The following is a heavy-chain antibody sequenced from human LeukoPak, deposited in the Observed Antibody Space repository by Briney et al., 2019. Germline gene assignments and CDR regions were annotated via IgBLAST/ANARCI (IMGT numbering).Heavy chain of an antibody. CDR3: ARDHYHYIYYENSGYPEGPFDY. CDR2: ISYDGSNK. Sequence: PGGSLRLSCAASGFTFSSYAMHWVRQAPGKGLEWVAVISYDGSNKYYADSVKGRFTISRDNSKNTLYLQMNSLRAEDTAVYYCARDHYHYIYYENSGYPEGPFDYWGQGTLVTVSS. CDR1: GFTFSSYA. V-gene: IGHV3-30*04. J-gene: IGHJ4*02. D-gene: IGHD3-22*01.